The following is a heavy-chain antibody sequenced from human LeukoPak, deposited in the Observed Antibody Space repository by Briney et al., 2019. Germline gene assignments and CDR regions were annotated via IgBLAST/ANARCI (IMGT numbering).Heavy chain of an antibody. J-gene: IGHJ4*02. Sequence: GGSLRLSCTASGFAFSNFAMSWVRQAPGKGLEWVSAISGNSDNTYYADSVKGRFTISRDNSKNTLSLQMNSLRAEDTAVYYCAKGHTVGALYYFDYWGQGTLVTVSS. CDR1: GFAFSNFA. V-gene: IGHV3-23*01. CDR2: ISGNSDNT. CDR3: AKGHTVGALYYFDY. D-gene: IGHD1-26*01.